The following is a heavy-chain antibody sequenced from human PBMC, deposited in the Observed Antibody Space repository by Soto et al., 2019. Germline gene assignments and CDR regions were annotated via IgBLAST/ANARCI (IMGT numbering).Heavy chain of an antibody. J-gene: IGHJ4*02. CDR2: INHSGST. V-gene: IGHV4-34*01. CDR1: GGSFSGYY. Sequence: SETLSLTCAVYGGSFSGYYWGWIRQPPGKGLEWIGEINHSGSTNYNPSLKSRVTISVDTSKNQFSLKLSSVTAADTAVYYCARVSARVRGVISFDYWGQGTLVTVSS. D-gene: IGHD3-10*01. CDR3: ARVSARVRGVISFDY.